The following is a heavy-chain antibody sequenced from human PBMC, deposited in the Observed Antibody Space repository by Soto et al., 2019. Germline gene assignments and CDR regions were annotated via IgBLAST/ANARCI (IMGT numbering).Heavy chain of an antibody. J-gene: IGHJ4*01. V-gene: IGHV4-38-2*02. Sequence: KSSETLSLTCAVSNYSITSGFYWGWLRQPPGKGLEWIGSVFHTGSTYYQPSLKSRVTISLDTSKNHFSLTLRSVTAADTAVYYCARDGLRYFESSGYYSGPLLDYWGQGFLVTVSS. CDR2: VFHTGST. D-gene: IGHD3-22*01. CDR3: ARDGLRYFESSGYYSGPLLDY. CDR1: NYSITSGFY.